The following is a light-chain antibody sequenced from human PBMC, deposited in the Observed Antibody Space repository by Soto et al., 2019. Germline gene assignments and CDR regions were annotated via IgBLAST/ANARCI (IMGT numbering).Light chain of an antibody. Sequence: DIQMTQSPSTLSASVGDRVTITCRASQSISGWLAWYQQKPGKAPKLLIYDASSLESGVPSRFTGSGSGTEFTLTSIRLQPVDFATYYCQHYSVYWTFGQGTKVDIK. V-gene: IGKV1-5*01. CDR1: QSISGW. CDR3: QHYSVYWT. J-gene: IGKJ1*01. CDR2: DAS.